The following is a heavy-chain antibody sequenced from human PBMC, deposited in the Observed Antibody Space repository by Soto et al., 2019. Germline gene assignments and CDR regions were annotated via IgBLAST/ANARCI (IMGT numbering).Heavy chain of an antibody. D-gene: IGHD6-13*01. CDR2: ISGSGGNT. CDR3: AKGLSIAAAGTFDY. V-gene: IGHV3-23*01. J-gene: IGHJ4*02. Sequence: PGGSLRLSCAASGFTFASYAMSWVRQAPGKGLEWVSGISGSGGNTYHADSVKCRFTISRDNSKNTLYLDMISLRAEDTAVYYCAKGLSIAAAGTFDYWGQGTLVTVSS. CDR1: GFTFASYA.